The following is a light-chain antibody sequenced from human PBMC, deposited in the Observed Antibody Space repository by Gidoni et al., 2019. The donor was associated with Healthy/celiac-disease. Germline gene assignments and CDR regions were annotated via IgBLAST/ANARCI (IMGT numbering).Light chain of an antibody. Sequence: DIQMTQSPSSLSASVGDRVTITFRASQIISSYLNWYQQKPGKAPKLLIYAASSVQSGVPSRFSGSGSGTDFTLTISSLQPEDFATYYCQQSYSTHLTFGGGTKVEIK. CDR1: QIISSY. CDR2: AAS. J-gene: IGKJ4*01. V-gene: IGKV1-39*01. CDR3: QQSYSTHLT.